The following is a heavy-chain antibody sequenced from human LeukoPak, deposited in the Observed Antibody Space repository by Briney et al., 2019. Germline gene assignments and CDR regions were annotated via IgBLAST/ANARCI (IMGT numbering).Heavy chain of an antibody. J-gene: IGHJ5*02. CDR1: GYTFTGYY. Sequence: ASVKVCCKASGYTFTGYYMHGVRPAPGPGREGRGWINPHSGGKNYAQKFQGRVTMTRDTSISTAYMELSRLRSDDMAVYFFFKEQGGIRYFDWPGGNWFDPWGQGTLVTVSS. CDR3: FKEQGGIRYFDWPGGNWFDP. V-gene: IGHV1-2*02. CDR2: INPHSGGK. D-gene: IGHD3-9*01.